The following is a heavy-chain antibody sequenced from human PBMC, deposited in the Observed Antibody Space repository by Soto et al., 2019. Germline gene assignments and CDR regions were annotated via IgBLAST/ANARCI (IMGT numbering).Heavy chain of an antibody. J-gene: IGHJ6*02. V-gene: IGHV1-69*13. CDR3: ARDATVVTYYYGMDV. Sequence: GASVKVSCKASGGTFSSYAISWVRQAPGQGLEWMGGIIPIFGTANYAQKFQGRVTITADESTSTTYMELSGLRSEDTAVYYCARDATVVTYYYGMDVWGQGTTVTVSS. CDR1: GGTFSSYA. CDR2: IIPIFGTA. D-gene: IGHD4-17*01.